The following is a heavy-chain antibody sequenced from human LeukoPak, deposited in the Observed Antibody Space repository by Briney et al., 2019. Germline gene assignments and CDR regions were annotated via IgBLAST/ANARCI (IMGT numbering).Heavy chain of an antibody. CDR2: IYSGGST. CDR3: ARVRQENPFFDY. V-gene: IGHV3-53*01. CDR1: GFTVSSNY. J-gene: IGHJ4*02. Sequence: PGGSLRLSCAASGFTVSSNYMSWVRQAPGKGLEWVSVIYSGGSTYYADSVKGRFTISRDNSKNTLYLQMNTLRAEDTAVYYCARVRQENPFFDYWGQGTLVTVSS.